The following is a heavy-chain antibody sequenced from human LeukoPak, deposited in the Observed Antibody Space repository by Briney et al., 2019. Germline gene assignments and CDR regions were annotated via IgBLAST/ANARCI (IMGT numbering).Heavy chain of an antibody. J-gene: IGHJ4*02. CDR3: ARAEDYYGSGSYHPRYFDY. CDR2: LSNSGGST. Sequence: GGSLRLSCAASGFTFNSYAMSWVRQAPGKGLEWVSGLSNSGGSTYYADSVKGRFTISRDNSKNTLYLQMNSLRAEDTAVYYCARAEDYYGSGSYHPRYFDYWGQGTLVTVSS. D-gene: IGHD3-10*01. CDR1: GFTFNSYA. V-gene: IGHV3-23*01.